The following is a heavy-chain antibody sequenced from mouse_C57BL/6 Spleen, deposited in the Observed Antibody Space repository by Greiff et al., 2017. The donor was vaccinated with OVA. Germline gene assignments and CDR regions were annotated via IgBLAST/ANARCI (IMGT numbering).Heavy chain of an antibody. Sequence: VQLKQPGAELVRPGSSVKLSCKASGYTFTSYWMDWVKQRPGQGLEWIGNIYPSDSETHYNQKFKDKATLTVDKSSSTAYMQLSSLTSEDSAVYYCARGNYWYFDVWGTGTTVTVSS. CDR1: GYTFTSYW. J-gene: IGHJ1*03. V-gene: IGHV1-61*01. D-gene: IGHD2-1*01. CDR2: IYPSDSET. CDR3: ARGNYWYFDV.